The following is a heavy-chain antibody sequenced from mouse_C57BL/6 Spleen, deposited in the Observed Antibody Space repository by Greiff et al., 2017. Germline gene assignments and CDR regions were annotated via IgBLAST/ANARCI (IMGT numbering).Heavy chain of an antibody. V-gene: IGHV14-1*01. CDR1: GFNIKDYY. J-gene: IGHJ1*03. CDR3: TTRGNWYFDV. Sequence: VQLQQSGAELVRPGASVKLSCTASGFNIKDYYMHWVKQRPEQGLEGIGRIDPEDGDTEYAPKFKGKATMTAYTSSNTAYLQLSRLTSEDTAVYYCTTRGNWYFDVWGTGTTVTVSS. CDR2: IDPEDGDT.